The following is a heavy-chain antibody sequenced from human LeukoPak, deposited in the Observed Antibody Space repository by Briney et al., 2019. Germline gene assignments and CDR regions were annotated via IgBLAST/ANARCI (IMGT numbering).Heavy chain of an antibody. CDR1: GYTFTSYG. Sequence: PRASVKVSCKASGYTFTSYGISWVRQAPGQGLEWMGWISTYNGNTKYAQKFQVRLTMTTDTSTTTAYMELRSLRSDDTAVYYCARDRDYGGNPDAFDIWGQGTMVTVSS. CDR3: ARDRDYGGNPDAFDI. CDR2: ISTYNGNT. J-gene: IGHJ3*02. D-gene: IGHD4-17*01. V-gene: IGHV1-18*01.